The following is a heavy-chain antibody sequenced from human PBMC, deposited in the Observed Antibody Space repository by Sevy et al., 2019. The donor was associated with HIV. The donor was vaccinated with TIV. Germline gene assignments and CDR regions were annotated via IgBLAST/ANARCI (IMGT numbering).Heavy chain of an antibody. D-gene: IGHD3-3*01. J-gene: IGHJ6*02. CDR2: IRYDGSNK. CDR3: ARGRLGITISAEWGGGMDV. CDR1: GFTLSSYG. Sequence: GGSLRLSCAASGFTLSSYGMHWVRQAPGKGLEWVAVIRYDGSNKYYADSVKGRFTMSRDNSKNTLYLQMNSLRAEDTAVYYCARGRLGITISAEWGGGMDVWGQGTTVTVSS. V-gene: IGHV3-33*01.